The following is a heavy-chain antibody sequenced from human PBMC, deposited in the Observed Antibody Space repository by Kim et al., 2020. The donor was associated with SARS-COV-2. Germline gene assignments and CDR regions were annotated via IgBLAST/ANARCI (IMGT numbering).Heavy chain of an antibody. V-gene: IGHV3-9*01. CDR3: AKDIGHSFYFDY. D-gene: IGHD5-18*01. J-gene: IGHJ4*02. Sequence: AYADPLKCRYTITKDNAKNSLYLQMNSLRAEDTALYYCAKDIGHSFYFDYWGQGTLVTVSS.